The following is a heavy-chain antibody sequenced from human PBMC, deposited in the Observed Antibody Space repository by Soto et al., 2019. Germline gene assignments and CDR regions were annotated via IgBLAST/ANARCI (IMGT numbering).Heavy chain of an antibody. Sequence: EEQVVESRGGLVQAGGSLRLSCAASGFTFDDYGMHWVRQGPGKGLEWVSGITWNSATIGYADSVKGRFTISRDNAKNSLHLQMNSLRTEDTAVYYCAKDRWARDSIDVWGQGTTVTVSS. CDR3: AKDRWARDSIDV. CDR1: GFTFDDYG. J-gene: IGHJ6*02. V-gene: IGHV3-9*01. CDR2: ITWNSATI.